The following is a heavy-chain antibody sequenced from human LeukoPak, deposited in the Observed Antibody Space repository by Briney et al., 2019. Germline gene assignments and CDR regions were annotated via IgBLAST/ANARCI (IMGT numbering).Heavy chain of an antibody. J-gene: IGHJ4*02. CDR2: ISSSSSTI. CDR3: ARGAEQWLTPPTENLLDY. Sequence: GGSLRLSCAASGFTFSSYSMNWVRQAPGKGLEWVSYISSSSSTIYYADSVKGRFTISRDNAKNSLYLQMNSLRAEDTAVYYCARGAEQWLTPPTENLLDYWGQGTLVTVSS. CDR1: GFTFSSYS. V-gene: IGHV3-48*01. D-gene: IGHD6-19*01.